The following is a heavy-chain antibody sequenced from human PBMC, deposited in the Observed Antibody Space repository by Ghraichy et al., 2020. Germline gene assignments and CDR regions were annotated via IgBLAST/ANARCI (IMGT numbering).Heavy chain of an antibody. Sequence: SETLSLTCTVSGGSVSSGSYYWSWIRQPPGKGLEWIGYIYYSGSTNYNPSLKSRVTISVDTSKNQFSLKLSSVTAADTAVYYCARDDRGRVDYWGQGTLVTVSS. CDR3: ARDDRGRVDY. D-gene: IGHD3-16*02. CDR2: IYYSGST. J-gene: IGHJ4*02. V-gene: IGHV4-61*01. CDR1: GGSVSSGSYY.